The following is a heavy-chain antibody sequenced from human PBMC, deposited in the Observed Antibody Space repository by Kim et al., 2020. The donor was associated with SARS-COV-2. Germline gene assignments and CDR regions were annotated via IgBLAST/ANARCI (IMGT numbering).Heavy chain of an antibody. Sequence: GGSLRLSCAASGFTFSSYGMHWVRQAPGKGLEWVAVISYDGSNKYYADSVKGRFTISRDNSKNTLYLQMNSLRAEDTAVYYCAREPKLLWFGESVYGMDVWGQGTTVTVSS. J-gene: IGHJ6*02. CDR3: AREPKLLWFGESVYGMDV. CDR2: ISYDGSNK. CDR1: GFTFSSYG. V-gene: IGHV3-33*05. D-gene: IGHD3-10*01.